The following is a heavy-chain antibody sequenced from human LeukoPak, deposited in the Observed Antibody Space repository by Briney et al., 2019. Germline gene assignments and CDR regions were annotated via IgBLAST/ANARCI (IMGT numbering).Heavy chain of an antibody. D-gene: IGHD3-22*01. J-gene: IGHJ4*02. CDR2: IYYSGST. Sequence: SETLSLTCTVSGGSISSNYWSWFRRPPGKGLEWIGYIYYSGSTNYNPSLKSRVTISVDTSKTQFSLKLSSETAADTAVYYCARFGDSRGYSDYWGQGTLVTVSS. V-gene: IGHV4-59*08. CDR3: ARFGDSRGYSDY. CDR1: GGSISSNY.